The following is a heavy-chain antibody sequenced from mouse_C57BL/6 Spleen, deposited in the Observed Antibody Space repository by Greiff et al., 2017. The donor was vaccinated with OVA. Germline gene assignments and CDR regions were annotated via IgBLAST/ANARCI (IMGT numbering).Heavy chain of an antibody. CDR3: TRGGQYYYAMDY. Sequence: VQLQQSGAELVRPGASVTLSCKASGYTFTDYEMHWVKQTPVHGLEWIGAIDPETGGTAYNQKFKGKAILTADKSSSTAYMELRSLTSEDSAVYYCTRGGQYYYAMDYWGQGTSVTVSS. V-gene: IGHV1-15*01. CDR1: GYTFTDYE. CDR2: IDPETGGT. J-gene: IGHJ4*01.